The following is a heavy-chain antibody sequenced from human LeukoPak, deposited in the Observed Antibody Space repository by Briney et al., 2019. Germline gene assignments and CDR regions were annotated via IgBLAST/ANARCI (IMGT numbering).Heavy chain of an antibody. J-gene: IGHJ4*02. CDR3: AKDLGGSTDY. Sequence: GGSLRLSCAVSGFTFNNYAVSWVRQAPGKGLEWVSLIRGSTYYADSVKGRFTISRDNSQKTVYLQMNSLRAEDTALYYCAKDLGGSTDYWGQGTLVTVSS. V-gene: IGHV3-23*01. CDR1: GFTFNNYA. CDR2: IRGST. D-gene: IGHD5-12*01.